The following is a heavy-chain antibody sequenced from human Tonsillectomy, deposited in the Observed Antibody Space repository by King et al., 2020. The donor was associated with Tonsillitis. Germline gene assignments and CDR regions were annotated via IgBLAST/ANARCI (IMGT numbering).Heavy chain of an antibody. CDR2: ISGRGGST. V-gene: IGHV3-23*04. CDR1: GFTFSSYA. CDR3: AKVLDYYDSIGYYSQDDY. Sequence: VQLVESGGGLVQPGGSLRLSCAASGFTFSSYAMSWVRQAPGKGLEWVSAISGRGGSTYYADSVKGRFTISRDNSKNTLYLQMNSLRAEDTAVYYCAKVLDYYDSIGYYSQDDYWGQGTLVTVSS. D-gene: IGHD3-22*01. J-gene: IGHJ4*02.